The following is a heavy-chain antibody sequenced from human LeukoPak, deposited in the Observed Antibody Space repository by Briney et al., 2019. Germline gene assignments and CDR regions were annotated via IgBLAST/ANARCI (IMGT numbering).Heavy chain of an antibody. CDR2: IRNKANSYTT. V-gene: IGHV3-72*01. J-gene: IGHJ4*02. D-gene: IGHD3-10*01. Sequence: GGSLRLSCAASGFTFSDHYMDWVRQAPGKGLEWVVRIRNKANSYTTEYAASVKGRFTISRDESKNSLYLQMNTLKTEDTAVYFCARVLAYYGSYYFDYWGQGTLVTVSS. CDR3: ARVLAYYGSYYFDY. CDR1: GFTFSDHY.